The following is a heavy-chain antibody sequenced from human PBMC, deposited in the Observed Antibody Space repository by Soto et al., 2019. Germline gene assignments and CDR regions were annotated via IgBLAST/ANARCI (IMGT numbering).Heavy chain of an antibody. V-gene: IGHV3-74*01. Sequence: GGSIKLSCAASGVTFSIYWMHWVRQAPGKGLVWVSRINSDGSSISYADSVKGRFTISRDNAKNTLYLQMNSLRVEDTAVYYCARETGYSSGWRQDYWGQGTLVTVSS. D-gene: IGHD6-19*01. J-gene: IGHJ4*02. CDR1: GVTFSIYW. CDR2: INSDGSSI. CDR3: ARETGYSSGWRQDY.